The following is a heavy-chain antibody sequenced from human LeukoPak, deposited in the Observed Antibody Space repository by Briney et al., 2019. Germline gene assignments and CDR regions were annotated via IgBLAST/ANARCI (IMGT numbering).Heavy chain of an antibody. Sequence: GGSLRLSCAASGFIFDDYAMHWVRQAPGKGLEWVSGISWNSDSIDYANSVKGRFTISRDNAKNSLYLQMNSLRAEDTAVYYCARVQRGYSYNPLGYYYYYMDVWGKGTTVTVSS. CDR3: ARVQRGYSYNPLGYYYYYMDV. D-gene: IGHD5-18*01. J-gene: IGHJ6*03. CDR1: GFIFDDYA. CDR2: ISWNSDSI. V-gene: IGHV3-9*01.